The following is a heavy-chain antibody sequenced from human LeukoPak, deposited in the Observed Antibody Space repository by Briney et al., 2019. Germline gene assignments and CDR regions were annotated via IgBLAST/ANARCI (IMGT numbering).Heavy chain of an antibody. V-gene: IGHV3-23*01. J-gene: IGHJ4*02. Sequence: PGGSLRLSCVVSGFTFINYGMSWVRQAPGKGLEWVSTIRASGDRTYYAESVKGRFTMSGDKSKNTPYLQMSNLRAEDTAVYHCAVLAVPAVGYWGQGTLVIVSS. CDR1: GFTFINYG. D-gene: IGHD2-15*01. CDR2: IRASGDRT. CDR3: AVLAVPAVGY.